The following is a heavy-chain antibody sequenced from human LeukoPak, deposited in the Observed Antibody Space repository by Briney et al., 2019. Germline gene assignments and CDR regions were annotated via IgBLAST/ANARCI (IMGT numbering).Heavy chain of an antibody. D-gene: IGHD6-13*01. CDR2: IWYDGSNK. CDR3: ARIGIAAAGTLYYYGMDV. CDR1: GFTFSSYG. Sequence: PGGSLRLSCAASGFTFSSYGMHWVRQAPGKGLEWVAVIWYDGSNKYYADSVKGRFTISRDNSKNTLYLQMNSLRAEDTAVYYCARIGIAAAGTLYYYGMDVWGQGTTVTVSS. J-gene: IGHJ6*02. V-gene: IGHV3-33*01.